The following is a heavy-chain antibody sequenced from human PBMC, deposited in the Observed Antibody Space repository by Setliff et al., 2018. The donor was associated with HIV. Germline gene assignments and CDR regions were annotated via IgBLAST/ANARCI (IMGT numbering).Heavy chain of an antibody. Sequence: SETLSLTCTVSGGSISSAAYYWSWIRQSPEKGLEWIGEINHSGSTNYNPSLKSRVTMSVDTTTNQVSLQVNSVTAVDTAVYYCARVPHRVVGTTTLLYHFDYGGLGTLVTVSS. D-gene: IGHD1-26*01. J-gene: IGHJ4*02. V-gene: IGHV4-39*07. CDR1: GGSISSAAYY. CDR3: ARVPHRVVGTTTLLYHFDY. CDR2: INHSGST.